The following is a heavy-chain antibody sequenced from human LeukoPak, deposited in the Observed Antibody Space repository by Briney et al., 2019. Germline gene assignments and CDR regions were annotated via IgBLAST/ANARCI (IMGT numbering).Heavy chain of an antibody. CDR3: ASLYYDSSGPLPFDY. CDR2: INPNSGGT. CDR1: GYTFTAYY. J-gene: IGHJ4*02. D-gene: IGHD3-22*01. Sequence: ASVKVSCKASGYTFTAYYIHWVRQAPGQGLEWMGWINPNSGGTNYAQKFQGRVTMTRDTSISTAYMELSRLRSDDTAVYYCASLYYDSSGPLPFDYWGQGTLVTVSS. V-gene: IGHV1-2*02.